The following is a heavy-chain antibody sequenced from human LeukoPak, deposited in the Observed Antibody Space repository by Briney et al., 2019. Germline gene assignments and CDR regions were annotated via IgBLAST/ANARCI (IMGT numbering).Heavy chain of an antibody. V-gene: IGHV3-64*01. J-gene: IGHJ5*02. CDR3: ARDQQSMVRGFTGHFDP. CDR2: ISSNGGST. Sequence: GGSLRLSCAASGFTFSSYAMHWVRQAPGKGLEYVSAISSNGGSTYYANSVKGRFTISRDNSKNTLYLQMGSLRAEDMAVYYCARDQQSMVRGFTGHFDPWGQGTLVTVSS. D-gene: IGHD3-10*01. CDR1: GFTFSSYA.